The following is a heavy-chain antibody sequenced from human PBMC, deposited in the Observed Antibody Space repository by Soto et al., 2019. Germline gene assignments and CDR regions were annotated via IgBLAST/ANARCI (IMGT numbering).Heavy chain of an antibody. CDR1: GGSIRSSNW. CDR2: IYHSGST. V-gene: IGHV4-4*02. CDR3: ARGMDHSSGWYRANYYFDY. J-gene: IGHJ4*02. D-gene: IGHD6-19*01. Sequence: QVQLQESGPGLVKPSGTLSLTCAVSGGSIRSSNWWSWVRQPPGKGLAGIVEIYHSGSTNYNPSLKGRVTISVDKSKHQFSLKLRSVTAADTAVYYCARGMDHSSGWYRANYYFDYWGQGTLVTVSS.